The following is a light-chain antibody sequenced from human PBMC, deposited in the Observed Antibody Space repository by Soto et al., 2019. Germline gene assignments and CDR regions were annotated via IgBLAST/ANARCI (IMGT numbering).Light chain of an antibody. CDR2: SNN. V-gene: IGLV1-44*01. CDR3: AAWDDGLNGYV. CDR1: SSNIGSNT. J-gene: IGLJ1*01. Sequence: QAVVTQPPSASGTPGQRVTISCSGSSSNIGSNTVNWYQQLPGTAPKLLIYSNNERPSGVPDRFSGSRSGTSASLAISGLQSEDEADYYCAAWDDGLNGYVFGTGTKVTVL.